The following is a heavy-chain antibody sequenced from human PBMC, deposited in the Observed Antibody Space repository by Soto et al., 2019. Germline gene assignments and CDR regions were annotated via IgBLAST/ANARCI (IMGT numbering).Heavy chain of an antibody. Sequence: QVQLQESGPGLVKPSATLSLTCAVSGVSISSNNWWSWVRQPPGKGLEWIGEIYHSGSTNYNPSLTLRVTLSVDKSKNQFSLKLSSMTAADTAVYYCATLKTYPIFGPYNWFDPWGQGTLVTVSS. V-gene: IGHV4-4*02. CDR3: ATLKTYPIFGPYNWFDP. D-gene: IGHD3-3*01. CDR2: IYHSGST. J-gene: IGHJ5*02. CDR1: GVSISSNNW.